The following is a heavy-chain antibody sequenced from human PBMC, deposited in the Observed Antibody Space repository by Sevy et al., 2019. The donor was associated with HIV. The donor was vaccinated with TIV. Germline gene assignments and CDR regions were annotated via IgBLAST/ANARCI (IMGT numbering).Heavy chain of an antibody. J-gene: IGHJ4*02. V-gene: IGHV1-24*01. D-gene: IGHD3-22*01. CDR3: AITKDYYDNSGYPFDY. CDR2: FDPEDGET. Sequence: ASVKVSCKVSGYTLTKLSMHWVRQAPGKGLEWMGTFDPEDGETIYAQKFQGRVTMTEDTSIDTAYMELSSLRSEDTVVFYCAITKDYYDNSGYPFDYWGQGTLVTVSS. CDR1: GYTLTKLS.